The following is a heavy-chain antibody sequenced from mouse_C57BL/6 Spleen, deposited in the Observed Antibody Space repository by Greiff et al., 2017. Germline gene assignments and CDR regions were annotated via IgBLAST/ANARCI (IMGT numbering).Heavy chain of an antibody. V-gene: IGHV1-26*01. D-gene: IGHD1-1*01. CDR1: GYTFTDYY. CDR2: INPNNGGT. J-gene: IGHJ1*03. Sequence: EVQLQQSGPELVKPGASVKISCKASGYTFTDYYMNWVKQSHGKSLEWIGDINPNNGGTSYNQKFKGKATLTVDKSSSTAYMELRSLTSEDSAVYYCARGTTVVARYFDVWGTRTTVTVSS. CDR3: ARGTTVVARYFDV.